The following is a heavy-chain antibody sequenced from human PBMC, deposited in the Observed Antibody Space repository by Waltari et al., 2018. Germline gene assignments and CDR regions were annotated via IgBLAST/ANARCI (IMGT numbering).Heavy chain of an antibody. J-gene: IGHJ4*02. CDR2: INTNTGNP. CDR1: VYTFTSCA. CDR3: ARWYCSGGSCYLDY. Sequence: QVQLVQSGAELKQPGASVLVSCKASVYTFTSCAMHLLRQAPGQGLEWMVWINTNTGNPTYAQGFTGRFVFSVDTSVSTAYLQISSLKAEDTAVYYCARWYCSGGSCYLDYWGQGTLVTVSS. D-gene: IGHD2-15*01. V-gene: IGHV7-4-1*02.